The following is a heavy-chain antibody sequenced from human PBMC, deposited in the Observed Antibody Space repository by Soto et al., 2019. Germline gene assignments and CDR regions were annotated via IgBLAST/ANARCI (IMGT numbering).Heavy chain of an antibody. CDR1: GFSFSAYS. CDR3: AGSYSSGNWYFDY. D-gene: IGHD3-10*01. CDR2: TSTSSTTK. J-gene: IGHJ4*02. Sequence: GGSLRLSCAASGFSFSAYSMNWVRQAPGKGLEWIAYTSTSSTTKYYADSVRGRFSISRDNANDLLYLDMDKLRDEDTGIYYCAGSYSSGNWYFDYWGLGTPVTVSS. V-gene: IGHV3-48*02.